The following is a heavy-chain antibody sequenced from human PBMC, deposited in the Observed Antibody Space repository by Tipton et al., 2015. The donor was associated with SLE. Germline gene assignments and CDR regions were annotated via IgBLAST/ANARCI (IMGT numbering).Heavy chain of an antibody. CDR2: ISGSGGST. V-gene: IGHV3-23*04. J-gene: IGHJ4*02. Sequence: QLVQSGPEVKKPGSSVKVSCKASGGTFSSYAMSWVRQAPGKGLEWVSAISGSGGSTYYADSVKGRFTISRDNSKNTLYLQMNSLRAEDTAVYYCAKALPTYYYDSSGYHWYFDYWGQGTLVTVSS. D-gene: IGHD3-22*01. CDR1: GGTFSSYA. CDR3: AKALPTYYYDSSGYHWYFDY.